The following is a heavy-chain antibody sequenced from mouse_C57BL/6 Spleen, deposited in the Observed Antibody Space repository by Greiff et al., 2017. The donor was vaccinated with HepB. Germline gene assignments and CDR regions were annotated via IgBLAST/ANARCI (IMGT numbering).Heavy chain of an antibody. CDR2: IYPGDGDT. Sequence: QVQLKQSGAELVKPGASVKISCKASGYAFSSYWMNWVKQRPGKGLEWIGQIYPGDGDTNYNGKFKGKATLTADKSSSTAYMQLSSLTSEDSAVYFCAREGNWDADWYFDVWGTGTTVTVSS. CDR3: AREGNWDADWYFDV. D-gene: IGHD4-1*01. CDR1: GYAFSSYW. J-gene: IGHJ1*03. V-gene: IGHV1-80*01.